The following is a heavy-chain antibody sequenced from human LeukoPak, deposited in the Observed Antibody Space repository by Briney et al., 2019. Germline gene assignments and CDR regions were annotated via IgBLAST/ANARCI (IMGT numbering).Heavy chain of an antibody. J-gene: IGHJ3*02. V-gene: IGHV1-69*05. CDR3: ARVGDDYGGFDI. Sequence: SVKVSCKASGGTFSSYAISWARQAPGQGLEWMGRIIPIFGTANYAQKFQGRVTITTDESTSTAYMELSSLRSEDTAVYYCARVGDDYGGFDIWGQGTMVTVSS. CDR1: GGTFSSYA. CDR2: IIPIFGTA. D-gene: IGHD4-23*01.